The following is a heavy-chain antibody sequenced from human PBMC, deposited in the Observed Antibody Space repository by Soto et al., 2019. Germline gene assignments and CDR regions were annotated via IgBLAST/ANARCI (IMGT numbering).Heavy chain of an antibody. CDR1: GFTLGSES. J-gene: IGHJ4*02. Sequence: GGSLRLSCAASGFTLGSESMRWVRHAPGRGLEWVSLIYTDGGTYYGDSVKGRFTISRDTSKNTLSLQMTSLRADDTAVYYCARDNSMLGAPFHYWGQGTLVTVSS. CDR2: IYTDGGT. D-gene: IGHD3-16*01. CDR3: ARDNSMLGAPFHY. V-gene: IGHV3-53*01.